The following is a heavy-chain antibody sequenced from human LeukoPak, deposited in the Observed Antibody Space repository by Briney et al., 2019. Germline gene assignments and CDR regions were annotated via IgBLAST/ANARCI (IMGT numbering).Heavy chain of an antibody. V-gene: IGHV1-46*01. Sequence: ASVKVSCKASGYTFTSYYMHWVRQAPGQGLEWMGIINPSGGSTSYAQKFQGRVTMTRDTSTSTVYMDLSSLRSEDTAVYYCARASGSYYAEGNWFDPWGQGTLVTVSS. D-gene: IGHD1-26*01. CDR2: INPSGGST. CDR3: ARASGSYYAEGNWFDP. CDR1: GYTFTSYY. J-gene: IGHJ5*02.